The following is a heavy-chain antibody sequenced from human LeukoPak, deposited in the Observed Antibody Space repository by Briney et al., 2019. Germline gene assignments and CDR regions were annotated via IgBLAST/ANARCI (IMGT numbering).Heavy chain of an antibody. J-gene: IGHJ3*02. CDR3: ARGENSGRGAFDI. CDR2: IRYDGSNK. D-gene: IGHD1-26*01. Sequence: GGSLRLSCAASGFTFSSYGMHWVRQAPGKGLEWVAFIRYDGSNKYYADSVKGRFTISRDNSKNTLYLQMNSLRAEDTAVYYCARGENSGRGAFDIWGQGTMVTVSS. V-gene: IGHV3-30*02. CDR1: GFTFSSYG.